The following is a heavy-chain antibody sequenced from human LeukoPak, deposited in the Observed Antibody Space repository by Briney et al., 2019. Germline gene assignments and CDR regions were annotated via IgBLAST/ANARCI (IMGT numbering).Heavy chain of an antibody. D-gene: IGHD1-26*01. J-gene: IGHJ4*02. V-gene: IGHV4-59*01. Sequence: SETLSLTCTVSGGSISTYYRSWIRQPPGKGLEWIGNIYYSGSTNYNPSLKSRGTISVDTSKDQFSLNLSSVTAADTAVYYCARTRYSGSYFDYWGQGILVTVSS. CDR2: IYYSGST. CDR3: ARTRYSGSYFDY. CDR1: GGSISTYY.